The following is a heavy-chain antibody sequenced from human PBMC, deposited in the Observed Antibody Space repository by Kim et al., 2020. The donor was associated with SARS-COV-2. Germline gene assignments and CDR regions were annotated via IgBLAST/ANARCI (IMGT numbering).Heavy chain of an antibody. D-gene: IGHD2-2*01. CDR2: IKQDGSEK. J-gene: IGHJ6*02. CDR1: GFTFSSYW. Sequence: GGSLRLSCAASGFTFSSYWMSWVRQAPGKGLEWVANIKQDGSEKYYVDSVKGRFTISRDNAKNSLYLQMNSLRAEDTAVYYCARVFEVPASIFLFYSYYGMDVWGQGTTVTVSS. V-gene: IGHV3-7*03. CDR3: ARVFEVPASIFLFYSYYGMDV.